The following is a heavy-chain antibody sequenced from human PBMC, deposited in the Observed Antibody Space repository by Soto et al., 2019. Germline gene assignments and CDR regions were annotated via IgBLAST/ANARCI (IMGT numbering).Heavy chain of an antibody. D-gene: IGHD6-19*01. V-gene: IGHV1-46*01. J-gene: IGHJ4*02. CDR1: GYTFTSYY. CDR2: INPRGGST. CDR3: ARGSVAGRRFDY. Sequence: QVQLVQSGAEVKKPGASVKVSCKASGYTFTSYYIHWVRQAPGQGLEWMGIINPRGGSTSYAQKFQGRVTMTRDTSTRTVYMELSSLRSEDTAVYYCARGSVAGRRFDYWGQGTLVTVSS.